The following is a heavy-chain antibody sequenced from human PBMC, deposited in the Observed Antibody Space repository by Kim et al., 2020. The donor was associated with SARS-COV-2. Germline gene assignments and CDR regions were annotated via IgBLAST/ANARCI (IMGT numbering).Heavy chain of an antibody. V-gene: IGHV1-69*13. CDR1: GGTFSSYA. CDR3: AREQQGHYDFWSAKQDAFDI. D-gene: IGHD3-3*01. Sequence: SVKVSCKASGGTFSSYAISWVRQAPGQGLEWMGGIIPIFGTANYAQKFQGRVTITADESTSTAYMELSSLRSEDTAVYYCAREQQGHYDFWSAKQDAFDIWGQGTMVTVSS. J-gene: IGHJ3*02. CDR2: IIPIFGTA.